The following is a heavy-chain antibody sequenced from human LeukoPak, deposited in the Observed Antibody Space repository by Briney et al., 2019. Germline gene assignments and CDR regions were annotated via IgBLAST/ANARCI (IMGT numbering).Heavy chain of an antibody. V-gene: IGHV1-69*13. CDR1: GYTFTSYA. CDR3: ARESYDSSKEYYFDY. CDR2: IIPIFGTA. Sequence: SVKVSCKASGYTFTSYAMNWVRQAPGQGLEWMGGIIPIFGTANYAQKFQGRVTITADESTSTAYMELSSLRSEDTAVYYCARESYDSSKEYYFDYWGQGTLVTVSS. D-gene: IGHD3-22*01. J-gene: IGHJ4*02.